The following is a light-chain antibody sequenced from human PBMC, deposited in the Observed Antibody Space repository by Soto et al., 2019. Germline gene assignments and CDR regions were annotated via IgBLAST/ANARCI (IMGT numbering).Light chain of an antibody. CDR2: DVS. V-gene: IGLV2-14*03. CDR1: SSDVGGYKY. CDR3: SSYTSSSTLV. Sequence: QSALTQPASVSGSPGQSITISCTGTSSDVGGYKYVSWYQQHPGKVPKVIIYDVSNRPSGVSNRFSGSKSGNTASPTISGLQAEDEGDYYCSSYTSSSTLVFGGGTKVTVL. J-gene: IGLJ2*01.